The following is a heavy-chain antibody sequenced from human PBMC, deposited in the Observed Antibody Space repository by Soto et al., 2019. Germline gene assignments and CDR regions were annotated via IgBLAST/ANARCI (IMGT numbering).Heavy chain of an antibody. CDR2: IYYSGST. CDR1: GGSISSYY. CDR3: ARVYGDYALGY. D-gene: IGHD4-17*01. Sequence: QVQLQESGPGLVKPSETLSLTCTVSGGSISSYYWSWIRQPPGKGLEWIGYIYYSGSTNYNPPLKSRVTISVDTSKNQFSLKLSSVTAADTAVYYCARVYGDYALGYWGQGTLVTVSS. V-gene: IGHV4-59*01. J-gene: IGHJ4*02.